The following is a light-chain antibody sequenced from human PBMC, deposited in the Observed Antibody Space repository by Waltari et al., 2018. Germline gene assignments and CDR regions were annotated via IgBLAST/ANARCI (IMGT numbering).Light chain of an antibody. J-gene: IGKJ4*01. Sequence: IQLTQSPSSLSASVGDRLTITCRASQGISSFLAWYQQKPGQSPKLRIHVASTLQSGVPARFSGSGSGTDFTLTISRLQPEDFAAYYCQQLNNYPLTFGGGTKVEIK. V-gene: IGKV1-9*01. CDR2: VAS. CDR3: QQLNNYPLT. CDR1: QGISSF.